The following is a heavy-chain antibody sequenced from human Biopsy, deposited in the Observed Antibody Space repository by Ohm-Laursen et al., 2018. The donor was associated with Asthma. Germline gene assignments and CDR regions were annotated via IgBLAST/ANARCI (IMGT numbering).Heavy chain of an antibody. CDR1: GFTFSDHY. V-gene: IGHV3-11*01. Sequence: SLRPSCSASGFTFSDHYMSWIRQAPGKGLEWISYINGKSNSIEYADSVKGRFTISRDNAKNSLYPQMNSLRAEDTAVYYCARDSYSSGLYDDFESWGQGTLVTVSS. CDR2: INGKSNSI. D-gene: IGHD6-19*01. CDR3: ARDSYSSGLYDDFES. J-gene: IGHJ4*02.